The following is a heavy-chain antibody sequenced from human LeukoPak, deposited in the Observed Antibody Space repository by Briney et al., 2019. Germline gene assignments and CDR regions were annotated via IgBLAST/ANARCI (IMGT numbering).Heavy chain of an antibody. CDR3: ARGYYDSSGYGPIVDY. CDR1: GGSISSGGYY. Sequence: SQTLSLTCTVSGGSISSGGYYWSWIRQHPGKGLEWIGYIYCSGSTYYNPSLKSRVTISVDTSKNQFSLKLSSVTAADTAVYYCARGYYDSSGYGPIVDYWGQGTLVTVSS. J-gene: IGHJ4*02. CDR2: IYCSGST. D-gene: IGHD3-22*01. V-gene: IGHV4-31*03.